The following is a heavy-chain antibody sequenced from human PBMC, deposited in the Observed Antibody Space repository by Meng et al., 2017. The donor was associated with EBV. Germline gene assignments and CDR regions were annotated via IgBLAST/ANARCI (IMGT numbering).Heavy chain of an antibody. CDR2: FLPRLGAP. CDR3: ASESGRGYTPDY. J-gene: IGHJ4*02. Sequence: QWQLVQSAAEVKKPGSSGKVSCKTSGGPFRYYAISWVRQAPGQGLEWLGGFLPRLGAPNYAQKFHGRVKITADESTSTHYMDLSSLRSEDTAIYYCASESGRGYTPDYWGQGTLVTVSS. CDR1: GGPFRYYA. D-gene: IGHD3-10*01. V-gene: IGHV1-69*01.